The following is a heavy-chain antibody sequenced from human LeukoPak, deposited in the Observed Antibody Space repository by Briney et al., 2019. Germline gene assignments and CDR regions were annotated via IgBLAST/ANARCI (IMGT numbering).Heavy chain of an antibody. Sequence: GGSLRLSCAASGFTFSTYWMTWVRQAPGKGLEWVANIKEDGSDKYYVDSVKGRFTISRDNAKNSLYLQMNNLRAEDTAVYYCARDVGYFRFVYWGQGTLVTVSS. J-gene: IGHJ4*02. CDR3: ARDVGYFRFVY. D-gene: IGHD5-18*01. CDR2: IKEDGSDK. CDR1: GFTFSTYW. V-gene: IGHV3-7*01.